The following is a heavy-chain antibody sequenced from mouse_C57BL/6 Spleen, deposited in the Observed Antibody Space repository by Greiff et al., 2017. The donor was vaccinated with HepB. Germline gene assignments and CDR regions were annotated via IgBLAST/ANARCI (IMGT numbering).Heavy chain of an antibody. D-gene: IGHD3-3*01. CDR3: ARWGLCSWFAY. Sequence: QVQLQQSGAELVKPGASVKISCKASGYAFSSYWMNWVKQRPGKGLEWIGQIYPGDGDTNYNGKFKGKATLTADKSSSPAYMQLSSLTSEDSAVYCCARWGLCSWFAYWGQGTLVTVSA. J-gene: IGHJ3*01. CDR1: GYAFSSYW. V-gene: IGHV1-80*01. CDR2: IYPGDGDT.